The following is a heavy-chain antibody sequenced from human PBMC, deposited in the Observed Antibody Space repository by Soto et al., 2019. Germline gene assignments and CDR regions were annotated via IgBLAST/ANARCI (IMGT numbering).Heavy chain of an antibody. V-gene: IGHV1-2*02. CDR1: GYTFIDTF. CDR3: ARAIPVTVLGMDY. J-gene: IGHJ4*02. Sequence: QVQLVQSGAEVKRPGASVKVSCKASGYTFIDTFIHWVRQAPGQRPEWMGWINPNNGGTHYSRKLQGRVTVTRDTSITTAYMELVGLQSDDSAFYFCARAIPVTVLGMDYWGQGTLVTVSS. CDR2: INPNNGGT. D-gene: IGHD2-2*02.